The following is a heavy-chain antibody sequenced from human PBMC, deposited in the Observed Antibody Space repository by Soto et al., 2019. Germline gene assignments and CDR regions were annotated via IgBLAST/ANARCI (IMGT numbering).Heavy chain of an antibody. V-gene: IGHV5-51*01. Sequence: GESLKISCKGSGYSFTSYWIGWVRQLPGKGLEWMGIIFPGDSDTRYSPSFQGQVTFSADKSISTAYLQWSSLKASDTAMYYCARQKSPGDNVWDYFDIWGQEIMVTVAS. CDR1: GYSFTSYW. J-gene: IGHJ3*02. CDR2: IFPGDSDT. D-gene: IGHD2-15*01. CDR3: ARQKSPGDNVWDYFDI.